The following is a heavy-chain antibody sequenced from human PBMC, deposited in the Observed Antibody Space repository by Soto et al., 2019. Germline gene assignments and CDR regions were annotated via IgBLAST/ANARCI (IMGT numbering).Heavy chain of an antibody. V-gene: IGHV3-30*18. Sequence: GGSLRLSCPASAFSFSSYGMHWVRQAPAKGLEWVAFISYDGRNKYYGDSVKGRFTISRDNSKNTLYLQMNSLRAEDSAVYYCAKGRESLTGYEPEFDYWGQGTLVTVSS. J-gene: IGHJ4*02. D-gene: IGHD3-9*01. CDR1: AFSFSSYG. CDR3: AKGRESLTGYEPEFDY. CDR2: ISYDGRNK.